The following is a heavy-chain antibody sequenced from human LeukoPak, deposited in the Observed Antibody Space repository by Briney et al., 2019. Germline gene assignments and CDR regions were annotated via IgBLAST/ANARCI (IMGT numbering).Heavy chain of an antibody. CDR1: GGTFSSYA. CDR3: ARKGTIFGVVSYFDY. J-gene: IGHJ4*02. V-gene: IGHV1-69*01. Sequence: GSSVKVSCKASGGTFSSYAISWVRQAPGQGLEWMGGIIPVFGTANYAQKFQGRVTITADESTSTAYMELSSLRSEDTAVYYCARKGTIFGVVSYFDYWGQGTLVTVSS. CDR2: IIPVFGTA. D-gene: IGHD3-3*01.